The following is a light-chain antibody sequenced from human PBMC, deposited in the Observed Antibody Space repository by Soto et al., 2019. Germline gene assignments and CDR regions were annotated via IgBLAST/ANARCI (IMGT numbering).Light chain of an antibody. V-gene: IGKV3-20*01. J-gene: IGKJ2*01. CDR3: QKYGSSPMYT. Sequence: EIVLTQSPGTLSLSPGERATLSCRASQSVSSSHLAWYQQKPCQAPRLLIYGASSRATGIPDRFSGSGSGTDFTLTISRLEPEDFAVYYCQKYGSSPMYTFGQGTKLDIK. CDR1: QSVSSSH. CDR2: GAS.